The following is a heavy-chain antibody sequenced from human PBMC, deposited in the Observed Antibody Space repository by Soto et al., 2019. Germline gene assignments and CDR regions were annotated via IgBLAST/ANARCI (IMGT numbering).Heavy chain of an antibody. Sequence: ASVKVSCQASGSTFTSYGISWVRQAPGQGLEWMGWISAYNGNTNYAQKLQGRVTMTTDTSTSTAYMELRSLRSDDTAVYYCARVLLWFGPQNYYYGMDVWGQGTTVTVSS. J-gene: IGHJ6*02. CDR1: GSTFTSYG. D-gene: IGHD3-10*01. V-gene: IGHV1-18*01. CDR2: ISAYNGNT. CDR3: ARVLLWFGPQNYYYGMDV.